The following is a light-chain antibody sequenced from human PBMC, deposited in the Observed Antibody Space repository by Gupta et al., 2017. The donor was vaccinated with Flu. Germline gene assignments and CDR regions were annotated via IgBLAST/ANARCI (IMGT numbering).Light chain of an antibody. CDR1: QSIGRW. CDR3: QQYSSYSGT. Sequence: DIQMTQSPSTLSASVGDRVTITCRASQSIGRWLAWYQHKIGKPPKLLIYEASTLATGVPSRFSGSGSGTEFTLTISRLQPDDFATYYCQQYSSYSGTFGQGTKVEIK. V-gene: IGKV1-5*03. CDR2: EAS. J-gene: IGKJ1*01.